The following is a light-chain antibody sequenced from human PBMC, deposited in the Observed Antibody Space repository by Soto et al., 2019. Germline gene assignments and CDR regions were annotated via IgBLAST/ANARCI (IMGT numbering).Light chain of an antibody. CDR1: SSDVGDYDF. V-gene: IGLV2-11*01. Sequence: QSALTQPPSVSGSPGQSVTISCTGTSSDVGDYDFVSWYHQHPGKVPKVIIYDVSERPSGVPDRFSGSKSGNTASLTISGLQAEDEAVYSCCSYAGGHTWVFGGGTQLTVL. J-gene: IGLJ7*01. CDR3: CSYAGGHTWV. CDR2: DVS.